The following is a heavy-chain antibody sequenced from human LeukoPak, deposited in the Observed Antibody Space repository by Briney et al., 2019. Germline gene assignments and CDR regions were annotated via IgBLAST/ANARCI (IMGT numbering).Heavy chain of an antibody. D-gene: IGHD5-24*01. CDR3: ATSGEMATNLSY. CDR2: ISSSGNTI. V-gene: IGHV3-11*01. J-gene: IGHJ4*02. CDR1: GFTFSDYY. Sequence: EGSLRLSCAASGFTFSDYYMSWIRQAPGKGLEWVSYISSSGNTIYYADSVKGRFTISRDNAKNSLYLQMNSLRAEDTAVYYCATSGEMATNLSYWGQGTLVTVSS.